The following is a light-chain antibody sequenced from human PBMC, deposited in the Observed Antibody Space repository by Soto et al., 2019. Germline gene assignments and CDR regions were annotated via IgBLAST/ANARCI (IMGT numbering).Light chain of an antibody. V-gene: IGKV1-9*01. J-gene: IGKJ3*01. CDR2: AAS. Sequence: IQLTQSPSSLSASVGDRVTITCRASQGISSYLAWYQQKPGKAPKLLIYAASTLQSGVPSRFSGSGSGTDFTLTISSLQPEDFATYYCQQSYDNLTFGPGTKVDIK. CDR3: QQSYDNLT. CDR1: QGISSY.